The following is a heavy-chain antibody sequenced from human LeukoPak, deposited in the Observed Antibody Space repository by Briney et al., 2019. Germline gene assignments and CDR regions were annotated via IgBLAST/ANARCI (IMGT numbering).Heavy chain of an antibody. CDR2: ISSSGSTI. D-gene: IGHD3-10*01. J-gene: IGHJ6*02. CDR1: GFTFSSYE. CDR3: ARDSWTDYYGSGSPSDGMDV. Sequence: PGGSLRLSCAASGFTFSSYEMNWVRQAPGKGLEWVSYISSSGSTIYYADSVKGRFTISRDNAKISLYLQMNSLRAEDTAVYYCARDSWTDYYGSGSPSDGMDVWGQGTTVTVSS. V-gene: IGHV3-48*03.